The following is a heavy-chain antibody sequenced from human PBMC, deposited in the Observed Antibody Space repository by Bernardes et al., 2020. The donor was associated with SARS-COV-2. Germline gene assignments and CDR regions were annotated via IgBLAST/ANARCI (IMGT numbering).Heavy chain of an antibody. V-gene: IGHV3-23*01. CDR3: VKDRSSWYFGWFDS. D-gene: IGHD2-2*01. CDR1: GITFTNYA. J-gene: IGHJ5*01. Sequence: GGSLRLSCAVSGITFTNYAMSWVRQGPGRRLEWVSGISGSGDDTHYADSLKGRFTISRDNSKNTLYLQMNSLRAEDTATYYCVKDRSSWYFGWFDSWGQGTPVIVSS. CDR2: ISGSGDDT.